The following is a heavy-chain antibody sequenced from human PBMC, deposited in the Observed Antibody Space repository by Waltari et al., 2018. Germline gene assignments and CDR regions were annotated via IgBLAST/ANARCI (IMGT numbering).Heavy chain of an antibody. CDR3: ARRHLGSKWCRSDY. CDR2: MNPNSGNT. J-gene: IGHJ4*02. Sequence: VQLVQSGAEVKKPGATVKISCKASGYTFTSYDINWVRQATGQGLEWMGWMNPNSGNTGYAQKFQGRVTITRNTSISTAYMELRSLRSEDTAVYYCARRHLGSKWCRSDYWGQGTLVTVSS. D-gene: IGHD2-8*02. V-gene: IGHV1-8*03. CDR1: GYTFTSYD.